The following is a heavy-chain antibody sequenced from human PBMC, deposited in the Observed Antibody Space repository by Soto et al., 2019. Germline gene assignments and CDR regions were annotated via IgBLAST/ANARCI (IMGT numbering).Heavy chain of an antibody. D-gene: IGHD4-17*01. CDR1: GGSISSYY. CDR3: ARVGDYEYYYYGMDV. V-gene: IGHV4-59*01. J-gene: IGHJ6*02. Sequence: QVQLQESGPGLVKPSETLSPTCTVSGGSISSYYWSWIRQPPGKGLEWIGYIYYSGSTNYNPSLKSRVTISVDTSKNQFSLKLSSVTAADTAVYYCARVGDYEYYYYGMDVWGQGTTVTVSS. CDR2: IYYSGST.